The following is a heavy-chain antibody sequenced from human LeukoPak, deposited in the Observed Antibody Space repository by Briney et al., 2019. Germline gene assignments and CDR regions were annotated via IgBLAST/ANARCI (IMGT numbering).Heavy chain of an antibody. Sequence: GGSLRLSCAASGFTFSNYNMNWVRQAPGKGLEWVSSISSSSTYMYYADSVKGRFTISRDNAKNSLYQQMNSLRAEDTAVYYCAEVARSGYWGQGTLVTVSS. J-gene: IGHJ4*02. CDR1: GFTFSNYN. V-gene: IGHV3-21*01. CDR2: ISSSSTYM. D-gene: IGHD5-12*01. CDR3: AEVARSGY.